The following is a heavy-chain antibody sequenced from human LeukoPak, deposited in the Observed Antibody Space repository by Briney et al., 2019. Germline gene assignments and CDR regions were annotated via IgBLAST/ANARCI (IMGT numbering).Heavy chain of an antibody. J-gene: IGHJ6*03. D-gene: IGHD3-9*01. CDR1: GGTFSSHF. Sequence: ASVKVSCKASGGTFSSHFISWVRQAPGQGLEWMGGINPIFGTDHYAQKFQGRVTITADKSTSTAYMELSSLRSEDTAVYYCARGTYYDILTGAIYYYYMDVWGKGTTVTVSS. CDR2: INPIFGTD. CDR3: ARGTYYDILTGAIYYYYMDV. V-gene: IGHV1-69*06.